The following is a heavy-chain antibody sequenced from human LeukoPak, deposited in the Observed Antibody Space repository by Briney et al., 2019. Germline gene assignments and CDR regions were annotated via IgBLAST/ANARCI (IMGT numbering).Heavy chain of an antibody. CDR2: MRFDGTNK. J-gene: IGHJ4*02. CDR1: GFNFSRNG. Sequence: GGSLRLSCAASGFNFSRNGMHWVRQAPGQGLEGVAFMRFDGTNKFYGASVRGRFTISRDNSKNTLYLQMNTLRAEDTAVYYCARDFDDVNGDYYYIPEYWGRGMLVAVSS. V-gene: IGHV3-30*02. CDR3: ARDFDDVNGDYYYIPEY. D-gene: IGHD3-22*01.